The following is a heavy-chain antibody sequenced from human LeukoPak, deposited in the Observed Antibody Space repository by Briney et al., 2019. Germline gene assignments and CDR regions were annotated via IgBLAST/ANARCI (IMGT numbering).Heavy chain of an antibody. V-gene: IGHV3-23*01. D-gene: IGHD1-26*01. CDR3: AKDVDMYVGASDH. J-gene: IGHJ5*02. CDR2: ISGSGGST. CDR1: GFTFSSYA. Sequence: TGGSLRLSCAASGFTFSSYAMSWVRQAPGKGLEWVSAISGSGGSTYYADSVKGRFTISRDNSKNTLYLQMNSLSAEDTAVYYCAKDVDMYVGASDHWGQGTLVTVSS.